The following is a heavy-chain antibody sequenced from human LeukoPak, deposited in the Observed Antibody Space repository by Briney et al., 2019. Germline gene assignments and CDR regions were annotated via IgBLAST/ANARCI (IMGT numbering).Heavy chain of an antibody. J-gene: IGHJ4*02. CDR2: IYYSGST. Sequence: PSETLSLTCTVSGGSISSSSYYWGWIRQPPGKGLEWIGSIYYSGSTYYNPSLKSRVTISVDTSKNQFSLKLSSVTAADTAVYYCATNVGGSAYWGQGTLVTVSS. CDR1: GGSISSSSYY. CDR3: ATNVGGSAY. D-gene: IGHD1-26*01. V-gene: IGHV4-39*01.